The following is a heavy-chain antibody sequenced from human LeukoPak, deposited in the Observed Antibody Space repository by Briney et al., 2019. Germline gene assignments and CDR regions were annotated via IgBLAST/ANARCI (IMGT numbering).Heavy chain of an antibody. J-gene: IGHJ2*01. CDR1: GGSISSYD. Sequence: SETLSLTCTVSGGSISSYDWSWIRQPAGKGLEWIGRIYTSGSPNYNPSLKSRVTMSVGTSKKQFSLKLSSVTAADTAVYYCARLSSSWYQDWYFDLWGRGTLVTVSS. D-gene: IGHD6-13*01. V-gene: IGHV4-4*07. CDR2: IYTSGSP. CDR3: ARLSSSWYQDWYFDL.